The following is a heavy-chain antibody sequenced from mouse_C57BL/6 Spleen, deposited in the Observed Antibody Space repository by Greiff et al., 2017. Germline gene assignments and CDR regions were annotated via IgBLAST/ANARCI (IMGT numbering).Heavy chain of an antibody. CDR2: IYPGSGNT. V-gene: IGHV1-76*01. J-gene: IGHJ2*01. CDR3: ARCDYYFDY. D-gene: IGHD2-4*01. CDR1: GYTFTDYY. Sequence: VQLQESGAELVRPGASVKLSCKASGYTFTDYYINWVKQRPGQGLEWIARIYPGSGNTYYNEKFKGKATLTAEKSSSTAYMQLSSLTSEDSAVYFFARCDYYFDYWGQGTTLTVSS.